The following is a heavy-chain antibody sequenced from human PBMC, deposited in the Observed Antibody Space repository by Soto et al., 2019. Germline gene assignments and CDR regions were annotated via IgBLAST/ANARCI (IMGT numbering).Heavy chain of an antibody. CDR1: GASISGFY. V-gene: IGHV4-4*07. CDR3: VRDGTKTLRDWFDP. Sequence: SETLSLTCSVSGASISGFYWSWIRKSAGKGLEWIGRIYATGTTDYNPSLKSRVMMSVDTSKKQFSLKLRSVTAVDTAVYYCVRDGTKTLRDWFDPWGQGISVTXS. CDR2: IYATGTT. D-gene: IGHD1-1*01. J-gene: IGHJ5*02.